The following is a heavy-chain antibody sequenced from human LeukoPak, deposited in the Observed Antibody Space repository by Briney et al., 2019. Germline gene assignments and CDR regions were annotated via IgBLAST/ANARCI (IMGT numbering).Heavy chain of an antibody. Sequence: KASETLSLTCAVYGGSFSGYYWSWIRQPPGKGLEWIGEINHSGSTNYNPSLKSRVTISVDTSKNQFSLKLSSVTAEDTAVYYCARALGYCRSTSCYGVSNWFDPWGQGTLVTVSS. J-gene: IGHJ5*02. D-gene: IGHD2-2*01. CDR2: INHSGST. CDR1: GGSFSGYY. CDR3: ARALGYCRSTSCYGVSNWFDP. V-gene: IGHV4-34*01.